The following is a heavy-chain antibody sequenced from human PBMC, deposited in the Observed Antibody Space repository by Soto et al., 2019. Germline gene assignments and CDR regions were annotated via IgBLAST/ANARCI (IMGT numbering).Heavy chain of an antibody. CDR3: ARVEGSGSYYYYYYHYMDV. Sequence: ASVKVSCKASGYTFTSYDINWVRQATGQGLEWMGWMNPNSGNTGYAQKFQGRVTMTRNTSISTAYMELSSLRSEDTAVYYCARVEGSGSYYYYYYHYMDVWGKGTTVTVSS. CDR2: MNPNSGNT. D-gene: IGHD3-10*01. V-gene: IGHV1-8*01. J-gene: IGHJ6*03. CDR1: GYTFTSYD.